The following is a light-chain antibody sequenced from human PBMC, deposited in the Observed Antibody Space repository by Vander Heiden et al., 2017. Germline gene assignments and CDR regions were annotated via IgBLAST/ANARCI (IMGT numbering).Light chain of an antibody. V-gene: IGLV1-44*01. CDR3: VAWDDSSNGYV. CDR1: SSNIGNWP. J-gene: IGLJ1*01. CDR2: SNH. Sequence: QSVLTQPPSASGTPGQRVTISCSGSSSNIGNWPVNWYQQLPGTAPELLIYSNHLRPSGVPDRISGSKSGTSASLAFSGLQSEDEADYYCVAWDDSSNGYVFGSGTTVTVL.